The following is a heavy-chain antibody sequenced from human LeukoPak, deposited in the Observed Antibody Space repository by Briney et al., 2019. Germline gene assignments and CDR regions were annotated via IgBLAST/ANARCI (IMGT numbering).Heavy chain of an antibody. J-gene: IGHJ4*02. CDR3: AKRGVVIRVFLVGFHKEAYFFDS. CDR1: GFTFSRHW. CDR2: IKPDGSDK. Sequence: GGSLILSCVVSGFTFSRHWMTWVRQAPGKGLEWVANIKPDGSDKYYVDSVKGRFTVSRDNARNSLYLQMDGLRAEDTAVYFCAKRGVVIRVFLVGFHKEAYFFDSWGQGALVTVSS. D-gene: IGHD3-10*01. V-gene: IGHV3-7*03.